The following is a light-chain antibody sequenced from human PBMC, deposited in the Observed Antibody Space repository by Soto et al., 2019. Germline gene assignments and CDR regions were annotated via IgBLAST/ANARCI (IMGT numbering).Light chain of an antibody. CDR1: QSVSSSY. CDR3: QQFGSSPSMYT. V-gene: IGKV3-20*01. Sequence: DTVLTQSPGTLSLSPGERATLSCRASQSVSSSYLAWYQQKPGQAPRLLIYGTSSRATGIPDRFSGSGSGTDFTLTISRLEPEDFAVYYCQQFGSSPSMYTFGQGTKLEIK. CDR2: GTS. J-gene: IGKJ2*01.